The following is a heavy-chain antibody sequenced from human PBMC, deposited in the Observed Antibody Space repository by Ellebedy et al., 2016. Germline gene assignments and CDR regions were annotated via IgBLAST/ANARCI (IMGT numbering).Heavy chain of an antibody. CDR3: AKDGIYDILTGDDYYGMDV. V-gene: IGHV3-9*01. CDR2: ISWNSGSI. D-gene: IGHD3-9*01. Sequence: GGSLRLXXAASGFTFDDYAMHWVRQAPGKGLEWVSGISWNSGSIGYADSVKGRFTISRDNAKNSLYLQMNSLRAEDTALYYCAKDGIYDILTGDDYYGMDVWGQGTTVTVSS. CDR1: GFTFDDYA. J-gene: IGHJ6*02.